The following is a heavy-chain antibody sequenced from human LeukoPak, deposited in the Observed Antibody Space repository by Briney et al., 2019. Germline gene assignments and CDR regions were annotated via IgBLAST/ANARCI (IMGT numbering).Heavy chain of an antibody. Sequence: GGSLRLSCAASGFTFSSHAMSWVRQAPGKGLEWVSAISGSGGSTYYADSVKGRFTISRDNSKNTLYLQMNSLRAEDTAVYYCAKGATAVVVVAATFDYWGQGTLVTVSS. V-gene: IGHV3-23*01. CDR1: GFTFSSHA. CDR3: AKGATAVVVVAATFDY. J-gene: IGHJ4*02. D-gene: IGHD2-15*01. CDR2: ISGSGGST.